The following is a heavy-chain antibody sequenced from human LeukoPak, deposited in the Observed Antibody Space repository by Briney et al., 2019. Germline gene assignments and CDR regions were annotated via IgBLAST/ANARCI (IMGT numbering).Heavy chain of an antibody. D-gene: IGHD1-1*01. J-gene: IGHJ4*02. V-gene: IGHV3-64*01. Sequence: GGSLRLSCAASGFTLSSYAIPWVRQAPGKGLEYVSAISSNGGSTYYANSVKGRFTISRDNSKNTLYLQMGSLRAEDMAVYYCAAGSGTTACDYWGQGTLVTVSS. CDR1: GFTLSSYA. CDR2: ISSNGGST. CDR3: AAGSGTTACDY.